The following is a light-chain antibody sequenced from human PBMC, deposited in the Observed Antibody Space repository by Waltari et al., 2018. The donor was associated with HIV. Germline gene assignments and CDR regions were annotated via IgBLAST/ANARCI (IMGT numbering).Light chain of an antibody. V-gene: IGLV1-51*02. CDR3: GTWDSSLVWV. CDR1: RSNIGNNY. J-gene: IGLJ3*02. CDR2: ENN. Sequence: QSVLTQPPSVSAAPGQKVTISCSGSRSNIGNNYVSWYQQLPGTAPKLLIYENNKRPSGIPDRFSGSKSGTSATLGITGLQTGDEADYYCGTWDSSLVWVFGGGTKLTVL.